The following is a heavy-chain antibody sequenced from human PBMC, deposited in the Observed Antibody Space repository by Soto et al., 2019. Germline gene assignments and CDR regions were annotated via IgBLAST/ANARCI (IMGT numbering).Heavy chain of an antibody. CDR1: GGSLNNFY. V-gene: IGHV4-4*07. Sequence: PSETLSLTCSVSGGSLNNFYWNWIRQTAGKGLEWIGRIHASGNTNYNPSLKSRATLSVGTSKNQFSLKVRSVTAADTAVYYCARSSHKESWFDPWGQGTRVTVSS. J-gene: IGHJ5*02. CDR3: ARSSHKESWFDP. CDR2: IHASGNT. D-gene: IGHD6-19*01.